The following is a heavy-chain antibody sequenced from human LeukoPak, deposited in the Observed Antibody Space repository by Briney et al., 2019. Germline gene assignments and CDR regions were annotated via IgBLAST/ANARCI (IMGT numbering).Heavy chain of an antibody. CDR3: AKAPDNLNGWYYGDY. D-gene: IGHD6-19*01. CDR1: GFTFSSYA. V-gene: IGHV3-23*01. Sequence: PGGSLTLSCAASGFTFSSYAMSWIRQAPGKGLEWVSAINGSGGSTYYADSVKGRFTISRANSNNTLDLQMNSVRAEYTAGYYCAKAPDNLNGWYYGDYWGQGTLVTVSS. J-gene: IGHJ4*02. CDR2: INGSGGST.